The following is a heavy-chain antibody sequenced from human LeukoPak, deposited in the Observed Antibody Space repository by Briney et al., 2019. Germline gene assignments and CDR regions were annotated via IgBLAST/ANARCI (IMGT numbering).Heavy chain of an antibody. V-gene: IGHV3-21*01. D-gene: IGHD3-22*01. CDR2: ISSSSSYI. CDR1: GFTFSSYS. Sequence: GGSLRLSCAASGFTFSSYSMNWVRQAPGKGLEWVSSISSSSSYIYYAESVKGRFTISRDNAKNSLYLQMNSLRAEDTAVYYCARDYYDSSGYFPDWGQGTLVTVSS. J-gene: IGHJ4*02. CDR3: ARDYYDSSGYFPD.